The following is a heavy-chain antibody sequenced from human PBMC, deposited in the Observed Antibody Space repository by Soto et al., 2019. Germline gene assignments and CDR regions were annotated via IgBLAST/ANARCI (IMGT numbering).Heavy chain of an antibody. J-gene: IGHJ4*02. Sequence: SVTLSLTCTVSGGSISSYYWSWIRQPPGKGLEWIGYIYYSGSTNYNPSLKSRVTILVDTSKNQFSLKLSSVTAADTAVYYCARALQYYYDSSGYYSGFDYWGQGTLVTVSS. CDR1: GGSISSYY. D-gene: IGHD3-22*01. CDR2: IYYSGST. CDR3: ARALQYYYDSSGYYSGFDY. V-gene: IGHV4-59*01.